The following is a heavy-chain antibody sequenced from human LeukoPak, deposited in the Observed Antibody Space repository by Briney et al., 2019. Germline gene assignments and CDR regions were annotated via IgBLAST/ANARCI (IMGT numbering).Heavy chain of an antibody. Sequence: PGGSLRLSCAASALPFSTYVMSWVRQAPGGGLERISSISGDGARTYYTNSVKGRFTIFRDNPKNTLFLQVNSLRVEDTAVYYCAKGGLTTPLHYWGQGTLVTVSS. CDR1: ALPFSTYV. D-gene: IGHD1-14*01. CDR2: ISGDGART. V-gene: IGHV3-23*01. CDR3: AKGGLTTPLHY. J-gene: IGHJ4*02.